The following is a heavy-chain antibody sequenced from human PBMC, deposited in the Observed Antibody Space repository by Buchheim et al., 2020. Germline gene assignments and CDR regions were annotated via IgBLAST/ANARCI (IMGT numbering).Heavy chain of an antibody. CDR1: GFTFSSYA. CDR2: ISYDGSNK. CDR3: ARVSTIPGDYGMDV. J-gene: IGHJ6*02. D-gene: IGHD5/OR15-5a*01. V-gene: IGHV3-30*04. Sequence: QVQLVESGGGVVQPGRSLRLSCAASGFTFSSYAMHWVRQAPGKGLEWVAVISYDGSNKYYADSVKGRFTISRDNSKTTLYLQMNSLRAEDTAVYYCARVSTIPGDYGMDVWGQGTT.